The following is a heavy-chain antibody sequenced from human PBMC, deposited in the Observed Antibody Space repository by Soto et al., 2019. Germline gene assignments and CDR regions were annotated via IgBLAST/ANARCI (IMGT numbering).Heavy chain of an antibody. V-gene: IGHV1-69*06. Sequence: GASVKVSCKASGGTFSSYAISCVRQAPGQGLEWMGGIIPIFGTANYAQKFQGRVTITADKSTSTAYMELSSLRSEDTAVYYCARGISIQYSSSSEVSYGMDVWGQGTTVTVSS. CDR1: GGTFSSYA. CDR2: IIPIFGTA. D-gene: IGHD6-6*01. CDR3: ARGISIQYSSSSEVSYGMDV. J-gene: IGHJ6*02.